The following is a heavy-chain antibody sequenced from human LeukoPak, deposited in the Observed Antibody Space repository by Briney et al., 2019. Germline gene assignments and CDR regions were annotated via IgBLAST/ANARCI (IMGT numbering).Heavy chain of an antibody. CDR1: GGSITSDRYY. Sequence: SETLSLTCTVWGGSITSDRYYWGWIRQPPGWGLEWIERIYYSGSICYNQAGKSRVTISVHTAKNQFSKKRSAMTAADTAVYYCARNLTQVFGDHGRTLKTNCFDPWGEGTLVSVSS. CDR3: ARNLTQVFGDHGRTLKTNCFDP. V-gene: IGHV4-39*01. J-gene: IGHJ5*02. CDR2: IYYSGSI. D-gene: IGHD4-17*01.